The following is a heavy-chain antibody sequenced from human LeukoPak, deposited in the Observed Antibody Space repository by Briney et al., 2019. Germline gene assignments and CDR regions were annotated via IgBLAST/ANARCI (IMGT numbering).Heavy chain of an antibody. Sequence: PSETLSLTCTVSGYSIRSDYYWGWIRQPPGKGLEWIGSIYHSGSTYYNPSLKSRVTISVDTSKNQFSLKLSSVTAADTAVYYCARVIEVGAMTPFDYWGQGTLVTVSS. D-gene: IGHD1-26*01. CDR1: GYSIRSDYY. V-gene: IGHV4-38-2*02. CDR3: ARVIEVGAMTPFDY. J-gene: IGHJ4*02. CDR2: IYHSGST.